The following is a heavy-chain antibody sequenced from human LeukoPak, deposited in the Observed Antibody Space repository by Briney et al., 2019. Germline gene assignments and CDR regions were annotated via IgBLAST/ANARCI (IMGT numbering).Heavy chain of an antibody. CDR1: GGSFDHYF. D-gene: IGHD3-10*01. CDR2: VYYSGST. J-gene: IGHJ4*02. Sequence: SETLSLTCTVSGGSFDHYFWSWIRQPPGKGREGIGYVYYSGSTDCSPSLKRRLTISADTSKNRFSLGLSSVSAADTAVYYCASHRRSHGSEYWGQGTLVTVSS. V-gene: IGHV4-59*01. CDR3: ASHRRSHGSEY.